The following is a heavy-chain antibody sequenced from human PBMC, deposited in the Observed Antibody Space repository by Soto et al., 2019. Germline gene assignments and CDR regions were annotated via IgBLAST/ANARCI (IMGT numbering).Heavy chain of an antibody. CDR3: ARSLSSSPETDYYYMDV. V-gene: IGHV2-70*11. CDR1: GFSLSTSGMC. CDR2: IDWDDDK. J-gene: IGHJ6*03. Sequence: SGPTLVNPTQALTLTCTFSGFSLSTSGMCVSWIRQPPGKALEWLARIDWDDDKYYSTSLKTRLTISKDTSKNQVVLTMTNMDPVDTATYYCARSLSSSPETDYYYMDVWGKGTTVTVSS. D-gene: IGHD6-6*01.